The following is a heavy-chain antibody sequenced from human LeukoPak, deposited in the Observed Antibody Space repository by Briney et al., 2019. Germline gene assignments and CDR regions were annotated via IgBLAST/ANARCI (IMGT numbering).Heavy chain of an antibody. Sequence: ASVKVSCTPSGYTFSSYGISWVRQAPGQGLEWMGWISAYNGDTNYAQKFQGRVTMTTDTSTSIAYMELRSLRSDDTAVYYCARDPSSSGWYLDYWGQGTLVTVSS. CDR3: ARDPSSSGWYLDY. D-gene: IGHD6-19*01. V-gene: IGHV1-18*01. J-gene: IGHJ4*02. CDR2: ISAYNGDT. CDR1: GYTFSSYG.